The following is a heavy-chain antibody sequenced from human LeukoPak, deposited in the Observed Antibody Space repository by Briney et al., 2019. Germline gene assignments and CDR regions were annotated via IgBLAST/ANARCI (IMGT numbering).Heavy chain of an antibody. Sequence: SQTLSLTCTVSGGSISSGSYYWSWIRQPAGKGLEWIGRIYTSGSTNYNPSLKSRATISVDTSKNQFSLKLSSVTAADTAVYYCARVMYDSSGYYYVPDAFDIWGQGTMVTVSS. D-gene: IGHD3-22*01. CDR1: GGSISSGSYY. CDR3: ARVMYDSSGYYYVPDAFDI. CDR2: IYTSGST. J-gene: IGHJ3*02. V-gene: IGHV4-61*02.